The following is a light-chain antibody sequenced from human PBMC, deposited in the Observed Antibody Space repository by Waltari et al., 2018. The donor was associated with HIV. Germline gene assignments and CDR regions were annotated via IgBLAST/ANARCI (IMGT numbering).Light chain of an antibody. J-gene: IGKJ2*01. CDR3: QQYKNWPLYT. CDR2: GAA. V-gene: IGKV3-15*01. Sequence: EVVMTQSPDTLSVSPGERATLSCRASQSVSSNLAWYQQNPGQSPSLLIYGAATRATGIPARFSGSGSGTEFTLTISSLQSEDFAVYSCQQYKNWPLYTFGQGTKLEIK. CDR1: QSVSSN.